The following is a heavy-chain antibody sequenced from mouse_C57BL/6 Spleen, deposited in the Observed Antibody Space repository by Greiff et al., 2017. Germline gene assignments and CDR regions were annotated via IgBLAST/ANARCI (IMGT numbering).Heavy chain of an antibody. D-gene: IGHD3-2*02. J-gene: IGHJ2*01. Sequence: EVQLQQSGPELVKPGASVKLPCTASGYTFTDYNMDWVKQSPGKSLEWIGDINPNNGGTIYNQKFKGKATLTVDKSSSTAYMELRSLTSEDTAVYYCARGAQIFDYWGQGTTLTVSS. CDR3: ARGAQIFDY. CDR1: GYTFTDYN. V-gene: IGHV1-18*01. CDR2: INPNNGGT.